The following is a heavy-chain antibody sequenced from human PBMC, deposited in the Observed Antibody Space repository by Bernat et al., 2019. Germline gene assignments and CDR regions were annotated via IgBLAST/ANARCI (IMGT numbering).Heavy chain of an antibody. D-gene: IGHD3-10*01. Sequence: QVQLVESGGGVVQPGRSLRLSCAASGFTFSSYAMHWVRQAPGKGLEWVAVISYDGSNKYYVDSVKGRFTISRDNSKNTLYLQMNSLRAEDTAVYYCARDSYGSGSLGPAGYWGQGTLVTVSS. CDR1: GFTFSSYA. CDR2: ISYDGSNK. J-gene: IGHJ4*02. V-gene: IGHV3-30-3*01. CDR3: ARDSYGSGSLGPAGY.